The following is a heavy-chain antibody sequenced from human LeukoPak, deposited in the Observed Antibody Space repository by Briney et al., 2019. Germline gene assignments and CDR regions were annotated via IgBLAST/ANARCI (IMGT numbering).Heavy chain of an antibody. J-gene: IGHJ4*02. CDR2: IYLGNSDT. V-gene: IGHV5-51*01. Sequence: GESLKISCKISGYILTNNWIGWVRQVPGKGLEWMGLIYLGNSDTKYSPSFQGQVTISADKSISTAYLQWSSLKASDTAMYYCARLHDYGFDYWGQGTLVTVSS. D-gene: IGHD4-17*01. CDR1: GYILTNNW. CDR3: ARLHDYGFDY.